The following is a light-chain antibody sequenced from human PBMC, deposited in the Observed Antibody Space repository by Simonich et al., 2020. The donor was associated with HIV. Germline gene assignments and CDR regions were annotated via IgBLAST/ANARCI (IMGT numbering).Light chain of an antibody. CDR2: GAS. CDR1: QSVSSN. V-gene: IGKV3-15*01. CDR3: QQYNNWPPIT. J-gene: IGKJ2*01. Sequence: EIVMTQSPGTLSVSPGERATLSCRARQSVSSNLAWYQQKPGQAPRLLIYGASTRATGIPARFSGSGSGTEFTLIINNMQSEDFAVYFCQQYNNWPPITFGQGTKLEIK.